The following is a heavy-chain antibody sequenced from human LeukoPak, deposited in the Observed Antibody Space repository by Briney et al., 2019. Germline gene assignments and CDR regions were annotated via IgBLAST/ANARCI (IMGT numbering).Heavy chain of an antibody. Sequence: PSETLSLTCAVYGGSFSGYHWSWIRQPPGKGLEWIGEINHSGSTNYNPSLKSRVTISVDTSKNQFSLKLSSVTAADTAVYYCARGGYSRLLKAVDYWGQGTLVTVSS. J-gene: IGHJ4*02. CDR2: INHSGST. D-gene: IGHD6-13*01. V-gene: IGHV4-34*01. CDR1: GGSFSGYH. CDR3: ARGGYSRLLKAVDY.